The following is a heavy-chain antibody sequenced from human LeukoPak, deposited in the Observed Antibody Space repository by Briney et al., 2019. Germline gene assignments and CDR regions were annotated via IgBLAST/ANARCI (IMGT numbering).Heavy chain of an antibody. Sequence: SETLSLTCTVSGGSISSYYWSWIRQPPGKGLEWIGYIYYSGSTNYNPSLKSRVTISVDTSKNQFSLKLSSVTAADTAVYYCARGRHQRDTAMDNPLDYWGQGTLVTVSS. CDR1: GGSISSYY. J-gene: IGHJ4*02. V-gene: IGHV4-59*01. CDR3: ARGRHQRDTAMDNPLDY. D-gene: IGHD5-18*01. CDR2: IYYSGST.